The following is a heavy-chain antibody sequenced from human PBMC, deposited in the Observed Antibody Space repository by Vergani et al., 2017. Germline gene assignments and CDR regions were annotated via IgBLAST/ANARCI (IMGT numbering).Heavy chain of an antibody. D-gene: IGHD3-10*01. CDR3: ARDRYYLGSGSYPYFYYYGLDV. CDR2: INTNGDTT. J-gene: IGHJ6*02. V-gene: IGHV3-64*01. CDR1: GFSFSSYA. Sequence: EVNLVESGGGLVQPGGSLRLSCAASGFSFSSYAMHWVRQAPGKGLEYVSAINTNGDTTYYENSVKGRFTISRDNSKNTLYLQMGSLRAEDMAVYYCARDRYYLGSGSYPYFYYYGLDVWGQGTAVTVSS.